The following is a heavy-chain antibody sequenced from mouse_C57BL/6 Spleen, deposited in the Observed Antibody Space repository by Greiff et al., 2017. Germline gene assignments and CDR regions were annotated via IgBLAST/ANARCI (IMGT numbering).Heavy chain of an antibody. CDR3: ARVKPSYSNYYAMDY. CDR1: GYTFTSYN. D-gene: IGHD2-5*01. CDR2: IYPGNGDT. Sequence: SGAELVRPGASVKMSCKASGYTFTSYNMHWVKQTPRQGLEWIGAIYPGNGDTSYNQKFKGKATLTVDKSSSTDYMQLSSLTSEGSAVYICARVKPSYSNYYAMDYWGQGTSVTVSS. J-gene: IGHJ4*01. V-gene: IGHV1-12*01.